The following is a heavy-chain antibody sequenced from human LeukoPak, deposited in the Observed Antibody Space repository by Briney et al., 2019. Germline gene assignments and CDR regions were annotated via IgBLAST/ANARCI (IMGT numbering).Heavy chain of an antibody. D-gene: IGHD4-23*01. CDR2: ITATSRHI. Sequence: GGSLRLSCAAPGVTFSGYSVNWVRQAPGKGLEWVSVITATSRHIYYADSVKGRFTISRDNAKNSLYLQMNSLRVEDTALYYCARVRSVGGNPHAFNIWGQGTMVTVSS. CDR1: GVTFSGYS. J-gene: IGHJ3*02. V-gene: IGHV3-21*01. CDR3: ARVRSVGGNPHAFNI.